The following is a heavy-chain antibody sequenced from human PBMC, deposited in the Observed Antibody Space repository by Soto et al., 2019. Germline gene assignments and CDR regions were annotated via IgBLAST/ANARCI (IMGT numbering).Heavy chain of an antibody. V-gene: IGHV4-39*01. CDR3: ARRATWLGSDY. J-gene: IGHJ4*02. D-gene: IGHD6-19*01. Sequence: SETLSLTCTVSGGSISSSSYYWGWIRQPPGKGLEWIGSIYYSGSTYYNPSLKSRVTISVDTSKNQFSLKLSSVTAADTAVYYCARRATWLGSDYWGQGTLVTVSS. CDR1: GGSISSSSYY. CDR2: IYYSGST.